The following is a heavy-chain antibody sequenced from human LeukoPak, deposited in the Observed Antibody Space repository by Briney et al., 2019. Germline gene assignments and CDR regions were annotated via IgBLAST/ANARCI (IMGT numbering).Heavy chain of an antibody. J-gene: IGHJ4*02. Sequence: SETLSLTCTVSGVSISSYYWSWIRQPPGKGLEWIGYIYYSGSTNYNPSLKSRVTISVDTSKNQFSLKLSSVTAADTAVYYCARGVGAPRVFDYWGQGTLVTVSS. V-gene: IGHV4-59*01. D-gene: IGHD1-26*01. CDR3: ARGVGAPRVFDY. CDR2: IYYSGST. CDR1: GVSISSYY.